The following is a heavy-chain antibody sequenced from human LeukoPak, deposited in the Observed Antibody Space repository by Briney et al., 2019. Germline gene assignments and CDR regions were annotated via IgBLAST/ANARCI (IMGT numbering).Heavy chain of an antibody. CDR3: TTSSGLDDAFDI. CDR2: IKSKTDGGTT. Sequence: GGSLRLSCAASGFTFSNAWMSWFRQAPGKGLEWVGRIKSKTDGGTTDYAAPVKGRFTISRDDSKNTLYLQMNSLKTEDTAVYYCTTSSGLDDAFDIWGQGTMVTVSS. V-gene: IGHV3-15*01. CDR1: GFTFSNAW. D-gene: IGHD6-19*01. J-gene: IGHJ3*02.